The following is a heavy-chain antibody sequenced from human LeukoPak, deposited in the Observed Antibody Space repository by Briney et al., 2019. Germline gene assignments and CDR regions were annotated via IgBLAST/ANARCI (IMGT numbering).Heavy chain of an antibody. CDR1: GFTVSSNS. D-gene: IGHD4/OR15-4a*01. CDR3: ARRAGAYSHPYDY. V-gene: IGHV3-53*01. J-gene: IGHJ4*02. Sequence: GGSLRLSCTVSGFTVSSNSMSWVRKAPGKGLEWVSFIYSDNTHYSDSVKGRFTISRDNSKNTLYLQMNSLRAEDTAVYYCARRAGAYSHPYDYWGQGTLVTVSS. CDR2: IYSDNT.